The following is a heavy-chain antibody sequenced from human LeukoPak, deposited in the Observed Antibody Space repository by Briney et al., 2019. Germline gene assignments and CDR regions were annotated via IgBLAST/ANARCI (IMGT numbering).Heavy chain of an antibody. CDR3: ARAARAIDY. Sequence: SETLSLTCTVSGGSVSNYYWSWIRQSPGKGLEWIGYISHSGSVNYNPSLKSRVTMSVDTSKNQFSLKLSSVTAADTAVYYCARAARAIDYWGQGTLVTVSS. J-gene: IGHJ4*02. CDR2: ISHSGSV. CDR1: GGSVSNYY. V-gene: IGHV4-59*02.